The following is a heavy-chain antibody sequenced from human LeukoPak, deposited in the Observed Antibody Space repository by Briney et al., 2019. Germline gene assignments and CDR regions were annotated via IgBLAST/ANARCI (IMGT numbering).Heavy chain of an antibody. J-gene: IGHJ6*03. Sequence: PGGSLRLSCAASGFTFSSYWMHWVRRAPGKGLVWVSRINSDGSSTSHADSVKGRFTISRDNAKNTLYLQMNSLRAEDTAVYYCARGGYCSSTSCYNYYYMDVWGKGTTVTVSS. V-gene: IGHV3-74*01. CDR3: ARGGYCSSTSCYNYYYMDV. D-gene: IGHD2-2*02. CDR2: INSDGSST. CDR1: GFTFSSYW.